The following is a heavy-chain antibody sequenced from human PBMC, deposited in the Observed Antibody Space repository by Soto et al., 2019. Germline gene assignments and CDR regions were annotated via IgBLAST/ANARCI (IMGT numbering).Heavy chain of an antibody. J-gene: IGHJ6*02. V-gene: IGHV5-51*01. CDR2: IYPGDSDT. Sequence: GESLKISCKGSGYSFTSYWIGWVRQMPGKGLEWMGIIYPGDSDTRYSPSFQGQVTISADKSISTAYLQWSSLKASDNAMYYCARQSGDSGYDPYFVNSSYGSAYYYYGMDVWGQGTTVTVSS. CDR3: ARQSGDSGYDPYFVNSSYGSAYYYYGMDV. CDR1: GYSFTSYW. D-gene: IGHD5-12*01.